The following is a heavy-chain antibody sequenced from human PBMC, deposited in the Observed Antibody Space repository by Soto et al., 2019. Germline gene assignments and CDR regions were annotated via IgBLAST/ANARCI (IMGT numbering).Heavy chain of an antibody. CDR3: ARHSGSSWSDFDY. CDR2: IYYSGST. Sequence: QVQLQESGPGLVKPSETLSLTCTVSGGSISSYYWSWIRQPPGKGLEWIGYIYYSGSTNYNPSLKSLVTISVDTSKNQFSLKLGSVTAADTAVYYCARHSGSSWSDFDYWGQGTLVTVSS. J-gene: IGHJ4*02. CDR1: GGSISSYY. V-gene: IGHV4-59*08. D-gene: IGHD6-13*01.